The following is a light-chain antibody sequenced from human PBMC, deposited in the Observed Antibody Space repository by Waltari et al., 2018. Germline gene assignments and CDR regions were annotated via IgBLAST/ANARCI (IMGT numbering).Light chain of an antibody. CDR1: SNDVGAHNL. CDR3: SSYSTTFTVL. V-gene: IGLV2-14*01. J-gene: IGLJ3*02. Sequence: QSALTQPASVSGSLGQSISISCAGTSNDVGAHNLVSWYQQYPGRAPKLVIYEVPNRSSGISSLFSGSKSGNTASLTISGLQSEDEAEYFCSSYSTTFTVLFGGGTKVTV. CDR2: EVP.